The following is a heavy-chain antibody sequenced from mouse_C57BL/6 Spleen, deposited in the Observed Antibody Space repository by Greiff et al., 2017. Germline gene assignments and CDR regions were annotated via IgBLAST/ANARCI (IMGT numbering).Heavy chain of an antibody. D-gene: IGHD1-1*01. CDR2: INYDGSST. CDR1: GFTFSDYY. J-gene: IGHJ2*01. Sequence: EVKLMESEGGLVQPGSSMKLSCTASGFTFSDYYMAWVRQVPEKGLEWVANINYDGSSTYYLDSLKSRFIISRDNAKNILYLQMSSLKSEDTATYYCARAEGYYYGPYFDYWGQGTTLTVSS. CDR3: ARAEGYYYGPYFDY. V-gene: IGHV5-16*01.